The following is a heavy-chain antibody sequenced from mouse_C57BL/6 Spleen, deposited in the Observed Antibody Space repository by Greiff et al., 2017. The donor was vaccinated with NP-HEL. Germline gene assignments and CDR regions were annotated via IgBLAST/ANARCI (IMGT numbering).Heavy chain of an antibody. Sequence: QVQLQQSGPELVKPGASVKISCKASGYAFSSSWMNWVKQRPGKGLEWIGRIYPGDGDTNYNGKFKGKATLTAAKSSSTAYMQLSSLTSEDSAVYFCASSWYFDGWSTGTTVTVSS. V-gene: IGHV1-82*01. CDR1: GYAFSSSW. CDR2: IYPGDGDT. CDR3: ASSWYFDG. J-gene: IGHJ1*03.